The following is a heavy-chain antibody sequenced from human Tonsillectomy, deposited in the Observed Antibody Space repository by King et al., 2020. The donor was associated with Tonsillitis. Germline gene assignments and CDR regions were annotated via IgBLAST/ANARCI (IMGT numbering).Heavy chain of an antibody. CDR1: SDSFSSGDFY. Sequence: VPLQESGPGLVKPSQTLSLTCTVSSDSFSSGDFYWRWIRQSPGKGLECIGSMYYSGSPHYNPSLKSRFTISIATSKNQFSLKVSSVTAADTAVYYRARAIDSIVGTPERWWYFDLWGRGTLVTVSS. J-gene: IGHJ2*01. CDR2: MYYSGSP. V-gene: IGHV4-30-4*01. CDR3: ARAIDSIVGTPERWWYFDL. D-gene: IGHD1-26*01.